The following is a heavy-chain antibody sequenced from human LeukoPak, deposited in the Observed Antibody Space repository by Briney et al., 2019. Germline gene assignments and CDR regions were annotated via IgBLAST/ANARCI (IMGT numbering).Heavy chain of an antibody. CDR2: IYTSGRT. D-gene: IGHD3-22*01. V-gene: IGHV4-61*02. CDR1: GGSISSGSYY. CDR3: ARGRGSSYYDSSGYYYPDAFDI. Sequence: SQTLSLTCTVSGGSISSGSYYWSWIRQPAGKGLEWIGRIYTSGRTNYNPSLKSRVTISVDTSKNQFSLKLSSVTAADTAVYYCARGRGSSYYDSSGYYYPDAFDIWGQGTMVTVSS. J-gene: IGHJ3*02.